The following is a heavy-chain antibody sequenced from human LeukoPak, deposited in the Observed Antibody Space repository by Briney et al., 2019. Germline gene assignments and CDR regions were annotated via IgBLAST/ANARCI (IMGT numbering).Heavy chain of an antibody. CDR1: GGSISSGGYY. CDR3: ARDCGGDCPHFDY. D-gene: IGHD2-21*02. J-gene: IGHJ4*02. Sequence: SQTLSLTCTVSGGSISSGGYYWSWIRQHPGKGLEWIGYIYYSGSTYYNPSLKSRVTISVETSKNQFSLKLSSVAAADTAVYYCARDCGGDCPHFDYWGQGTLVTVSS. V-gene: IGHV4-31*03. CDR2: IYYSGST.